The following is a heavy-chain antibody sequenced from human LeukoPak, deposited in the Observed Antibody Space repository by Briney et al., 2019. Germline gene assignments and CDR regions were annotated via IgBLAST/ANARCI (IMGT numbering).Heavy chain of an antibody. V-gene: IGHV4-38-2*02. CDR3: ARPSNY. J-gene: IGHJ4*02. CDR1: GYSISSGYY. Sequence: PSETLSLTCTVSGYSISSGYYWGWIRQPPGKGLEWIGSIYHSGSTYYNPSLKSRVTISVDTSKNQFSLKPSSVTAADTAVYYCARPSNYWGQGTLVTVSS. CDR2: IYHSGST.